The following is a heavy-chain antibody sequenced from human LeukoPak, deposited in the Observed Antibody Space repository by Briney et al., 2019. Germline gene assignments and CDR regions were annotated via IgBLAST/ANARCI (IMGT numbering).Heavy chain of an antibody. CDR1: GFTFDDYA. D-gene: IGHD3-22*01. J-gene: IGHJ4*02. Sequence: SLRLSCAASGFTFDDYAMQWVRQAPGRGLEWVSGISWNSGSIGYADSVKGRFTIYRDNAKNSLYLQMNSLRAEDTALYYCAKDISGYYYDSSGYQDYWGQGTLVTVSS. CDR2: ISWNSGSI. CDR3: AKDISGYYYDSSGYQDY. V-gene: IGHV3-9*01.